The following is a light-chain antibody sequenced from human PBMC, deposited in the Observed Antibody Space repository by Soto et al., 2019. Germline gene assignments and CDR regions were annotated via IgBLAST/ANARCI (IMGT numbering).Light chain of an antibody. CDR1: SSDVGGYNY. Sequence: QSALTQPASVSGSPGQSITISCTGTSSDVGGYNYVSWYQQHRGKAPKLMIYDVSNRPSGVSNRFSGSKSGNTASLTISGLQAEDEADYYCSSYTSSSTFYVFGTGTKLTVL. V-gene: IGLV2-14*01. J-gene: IGLJ1*01. CDR2: DVS. CDR3: SSYTSSSTFYV.